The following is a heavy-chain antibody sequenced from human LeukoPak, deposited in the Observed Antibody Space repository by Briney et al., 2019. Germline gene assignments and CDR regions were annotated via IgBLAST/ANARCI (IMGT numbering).Heavy chain of an antibody. Sequence: GESLKTSCKGSGLTNYWIGWVRQMPGKGLEWMGIIYPGDSDTRYSPSFQGQVTISADKSISTAYLQWSSLKASDTAMYYCARQETRASAIYYWGQGNLVTVSS. CDR1: GLTNYW. D-gene: IGHD3-3*01. V-gene: IGHV5-51*01. CDR2: IYPGDSDT. CDR3: ARQETRASAIYY. J-gene: IGHJ4*02.